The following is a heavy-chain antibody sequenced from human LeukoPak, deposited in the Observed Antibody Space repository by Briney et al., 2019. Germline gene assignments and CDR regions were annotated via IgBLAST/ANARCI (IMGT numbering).Heavy chain of an antibody. CDR3: ARGWGNYDILTGYSY. CDR2: IYPGDSDT. V-gene: IGHV5-51*01. Sequence: GESLKISCKGSGYSFTSYWIGWVRQMPGKGLEWMGIIYPGDSDTRYSPSFQGQVTISADKSISTAYLQWSSLKASDTAMYYCARGWGNYDILTGYSYWGQGTLVTVSS. D-gene: IGHD3-9*01. CDR1: GYSFTSYW. J-gene: IGHJ4*02.